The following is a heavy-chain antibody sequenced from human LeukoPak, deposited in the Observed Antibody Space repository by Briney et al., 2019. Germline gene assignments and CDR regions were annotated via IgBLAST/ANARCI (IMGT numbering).Heavy chain of an antibody. Sequence: GEINHSGSTNYNPSLKSRVTISVDTSKNQFSLKLNSVTAADTAVYYCAIPVEGGDYFDYWGQGTLVTVSS. J-gene: IGHJ4*02. V-gene: IGHV4-34*01. CDR3: AIPVEGGDYFDY. CDR2: INHSGST. D-gene: IGHD2-21*01.